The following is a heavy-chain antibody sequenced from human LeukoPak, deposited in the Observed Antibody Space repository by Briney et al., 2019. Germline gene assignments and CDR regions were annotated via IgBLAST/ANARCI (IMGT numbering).Heavy chain of an antibody. V-gene: IGHV4-4*02. CDR3: ARSSGSYGGGAFDI. Sequence: SETLSLTCAVSGGSISSSNWWSWVRQPPGKGLEWIGEVNHSGSTNYYNPSLKSRVTISVDTSKNQFSLKLSSVTAADTAVYYCARSSGSYGGGAFDIWGQGTMVTVSS. D-gene: IGHD1-26*01. CDR2: VNHSGST. CDR1: GGSISSSNW. J-gene: IGHJ3*02.